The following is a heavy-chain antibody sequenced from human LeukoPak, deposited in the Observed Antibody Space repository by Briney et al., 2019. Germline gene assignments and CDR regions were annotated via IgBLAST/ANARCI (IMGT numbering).Heavy chain of an antibody. J-gene: IGHJ3*01. CDR2: ISYSGTT. D-gene: IGHD5/OR15-5a*01. V-gene: IGHV4-59*01. Sequence: SETLSLTCTVSGGSINSFYWSWIRQPPGKGLEYIGYISYSGTTSYNPSLKSRVTISVDTSKNQFSLRLTSVTAADTAVYYCARDKGLPQAFDLWGQGTMVTVSS. CDR1: GGSINSFY. CDR3: ARDKGLPQAFDL.